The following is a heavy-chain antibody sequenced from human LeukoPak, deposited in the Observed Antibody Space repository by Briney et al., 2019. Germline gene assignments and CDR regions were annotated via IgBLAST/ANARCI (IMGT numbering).Heavy chain of an antibody. J-gene: IGHJ4*02. CDR2: IYNGGST. Sequence: SETLSLTCAVYGGSFSGYYWSWIRKPPGKGLEWIGHIYNGGSTNYSPSLKSRVTIDTSENQFSLKLSSVTAADTAVYYCARFKRAGGWSYFDYWGQGTLVTVSS. D-gene: IGHD6-19*01. CDR1: GGSFSGYY. V-gene: IGHV4-59*01. CDR3: ARFKRAGGWSYFDY.